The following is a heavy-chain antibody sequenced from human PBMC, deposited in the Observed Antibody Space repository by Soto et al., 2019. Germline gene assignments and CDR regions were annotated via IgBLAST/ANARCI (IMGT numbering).Heavy chain of an antibody. CDR1: GGSFSGYY. D-gene: IGHD2-15*01. J-gene: IGHJ5*02. CDR3: ASLMILPVVNWFDP. V-gene: IGHV4-34*01. CDR2: INHSGST. Sequence: SETLSLTCAVYGGSFSGYYWSWIRQPPGKGLEWIGEINHSGSTNYNPSLKSRVTISVDTSKNQFSLKLSSVTAADTAVYYCASLMILPVVNWFDPWGQGTLVTVSS.